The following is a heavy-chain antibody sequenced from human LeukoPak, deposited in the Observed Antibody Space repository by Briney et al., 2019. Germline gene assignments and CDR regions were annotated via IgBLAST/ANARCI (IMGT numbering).Heavy chain of an antibody. V-gene: IGHV3-23*01. D-gene: IGHD6-6*01. J-gene: IGHJ4*02. CDR2: INGSPGST. CDR1: GFTFRLYA. Sequence: PGGSLRLSCAASGFTFRLYAMNWVRQSPGKGLEWVSSINGSPGSTFYADSVKGRFTISRDNSKNALYLHMNSLTAEDTALYYCAKRVPYSSSTVYFDSWGQGTLVTVSS. CDR3: AKRVPYSSSTVYFDS.